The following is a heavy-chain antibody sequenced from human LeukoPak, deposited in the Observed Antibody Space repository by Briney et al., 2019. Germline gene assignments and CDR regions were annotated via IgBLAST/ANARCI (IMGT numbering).Heavy chain of an antibody. V-gene: IGHV4-34*01. J-gene: IGHJ4*02. Sequence: SETLSLTCAVYGGSFSGYYWSWIRQPPGKGREGIGEINHSGSTNYNPSLKSRVTISVDTSKNQFSLKLSSVTAADTAVYYCARGRGLLLWFGELFDYWGQGTLVTVSS. D-gene: IGHD3-10*01. CDR2: INHSGST. CDR3: ARGRGLLLWFGELFDY. CDR1: GGSFSGYY.